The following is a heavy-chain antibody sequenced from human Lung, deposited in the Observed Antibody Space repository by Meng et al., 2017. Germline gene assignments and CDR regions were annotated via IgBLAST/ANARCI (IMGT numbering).Heavy chain of an antibody. D-gene: IGHD6-6*01. J-gene: IGHJ4*02. CDR3: ARNSSSSVVDY. CDR1: GYSFTCCG. CDR2: ISAYSGYT. Sequence: QVQLVQSGAEVKEPGASVKVSCKASGYSFTCCGLSWVRQAPGQGLEWLGWISAYSGYTNYAQKLQGRVTMTTDTSTSTAYMELRSLSSDDTALYYCARNSSSSVVDYWGQGTLVTVSS. V-gene: IGHV1-18*01.